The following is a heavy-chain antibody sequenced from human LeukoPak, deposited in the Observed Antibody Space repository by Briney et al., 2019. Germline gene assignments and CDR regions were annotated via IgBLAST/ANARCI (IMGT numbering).Heavy chain of an antibody. CDR2: IKQDGSEK. V-gene: IGHV3-7*01. D-gene: IGHD3-16*01. Sequence: TGGALKISCCASGFTFISYWKSGGRPGPGKGREGVGNIKQDGSEKYYVDSVKGRFTISRDNAKNSLYLQMNSLRAEDTAVYYCARDRQVIPFGFGYWGQGTLVTVSS. CDR3: ARDRQVIPFGFGY. J-gene: IGHJ4*02. CDR1: GFTFISYW.